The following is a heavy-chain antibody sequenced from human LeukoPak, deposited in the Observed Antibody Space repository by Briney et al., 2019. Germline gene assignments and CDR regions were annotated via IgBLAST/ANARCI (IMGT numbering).Heavy chain of an antibody. D-gene: IGHD6-19*01. CDR1: GKRTTGYR. CDR3: ARQGHSSGWSFDS. CDR2: IYPTDSNT. V-gene: IGHV5-51*01. J-gene: IGHJ4*02. Sequence: GESLQIPCKVSGKRTTGYRIAWVRQMSGNRLEWMGIIYPTDSNTKYSPSFQGHVTISVDKSVNTAYLQWSSLKASDTAMYYCARQGHSSGWSFDSWGQGTQVTVSS.